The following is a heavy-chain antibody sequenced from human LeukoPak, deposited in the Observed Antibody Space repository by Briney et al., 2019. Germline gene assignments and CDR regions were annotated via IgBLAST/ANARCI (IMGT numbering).Heavy chain of an antibody. CDR2: IYYSGST. CDR3: ASYYDSSGYFY. D-gene: IGHD3-22*01. CDR1: GGSISSGDYY. J-gene: IGHJ4*02. V-gene: IGHV4-30-4*01. Sequence: SETLSLTCTVSGGSISSGDYYWSWIRQPPGKGLEWIGYIYYSGSTYYNPFLKSRVTISVDTSKNQFSLKLSSVTAADTAVYYCASYYDSSGYFYWGQGTLVTVSS.